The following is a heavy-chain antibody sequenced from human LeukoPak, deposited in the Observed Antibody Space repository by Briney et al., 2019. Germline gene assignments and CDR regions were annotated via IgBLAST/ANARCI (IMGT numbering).Heavy chain of an antibody. Sequence: GRSLRLSCAASGFTFSSYGMHWVRQAPGKGLEWVAVIWYDGSNKYYADSVKGRFTISRDNSKNTVYLQMNSLRGEDTAVYYCARERNFYYFDYWGQGALVTVSS. V-gene: IGHV3-33*01. D-gene: IGHD3-3*01. CDR3: ARERNFYYFDY. CDR1: GFTFSSYG. J-gene: IGHJ4*02. CDR2: IWYDGSNK.